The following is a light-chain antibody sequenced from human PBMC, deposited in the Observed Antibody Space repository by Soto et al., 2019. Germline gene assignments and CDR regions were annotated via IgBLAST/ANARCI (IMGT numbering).Light chain of an antibody. J-gene: IGLJ2*01. V-gene: IGLV1-47*01. CDR2: RNN. CDR1: SSNIGSNY. Sequence: QLVLSQPPSASGTPGQRVTISCSGSSSNIGSNYVYWYQQLPGTAPKLLIYRNNQRPSGVPDRFSGSKSGTSASLAISGLRSEDEADYYCAAWDDSLSVVVFGGGTKL. CDR3: AAWDDSLSVVV.